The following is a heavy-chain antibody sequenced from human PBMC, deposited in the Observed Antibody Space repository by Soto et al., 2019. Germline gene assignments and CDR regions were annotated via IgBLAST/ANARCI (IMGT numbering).Heavy chain of an antibody. D-gene: IGHD3-22*01. CDR2: ISGSGGST. CDR1: GFTFSSYA. J-gene: IGHJ4*02. CDR3: AKDRYYYDSSGSLDY. V-gene: IGHV3-23*01. Sequence: GGSLRLSCAASGFTFSSYAMSWVSQAPGKGLEWVSAISGSGGSTYYADSVKGRFTISRDNSKNTLYLQMNSLRAEDTAVYYCAKDRYYYDSSGSLDYWGQGTLVTVSS.